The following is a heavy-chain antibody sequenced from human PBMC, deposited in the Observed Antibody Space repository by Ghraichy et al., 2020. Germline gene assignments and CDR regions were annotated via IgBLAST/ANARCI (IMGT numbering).Heavy chain of an antibody. CDR1: GYTFTGYF. J-gene: IGHJ6*02. CDR3: ARVYVGYYNGLDV. CDR2: INPNSGDT. D-gene: IGHD2-8*01. Sequence: ASVKVSCKASGYTFTGYFINWVRQAPGQGLEWMGWINPNSGDTNYAQKFQDRVTMTRDTSISTAHMELSRLRSDDTAVYYCARVYVGYYNGLDVWGQGTTVTVSS. V-gene: IGHV1-2*02.